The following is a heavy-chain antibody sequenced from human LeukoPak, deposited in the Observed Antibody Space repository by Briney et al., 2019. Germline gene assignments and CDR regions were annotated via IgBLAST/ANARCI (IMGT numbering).Heavy chain of an antibody. CDR3: ARDHGSRWYDPSPNFDY. Sequence: SETLSLTCTVSGGSVSSSSYYWGWIRQPPGKGLEWIGSIYYSGSTYYNPSLKSRVTISVDMSKNQFSLKLSSVTAADTAVYYCARDHGSRWYDPSPNFDYWGQGTLVTVSS. CDR2: IYYSGST. J-gene: IGHJ4*02. CDR1: GGSVSSSSYY. D-gene: IGHD6-13*01. V-gene: IGHV4-39*07.